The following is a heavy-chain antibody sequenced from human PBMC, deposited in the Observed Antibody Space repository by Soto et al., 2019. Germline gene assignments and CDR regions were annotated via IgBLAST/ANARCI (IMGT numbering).Heavy chain of an antibody. D-gene: IGHD6-13*01. Sequence: GGSLRLSCAASGFTFDDYAMHWVRQAPGKGLEWVSGISWNSGSIGYADSVKGRFTISRDNAKNSLYLQMNSLRAEDTALYYCAKGVIAEVYYFDYWGQGTLVTVSS. CDR2: ISWNSGSI. CDR1: GFTFDDYA. CDR3: AKGVIAEVYYFDY. V-gene: IGHV3-9*01. J-gene: IGHJ4*02.